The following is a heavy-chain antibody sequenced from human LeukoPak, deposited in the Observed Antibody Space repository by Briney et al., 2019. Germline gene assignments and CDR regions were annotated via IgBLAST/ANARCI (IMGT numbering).Heavy chain of an antibody. CDR1: GYTFTGYY. D-gene: IGHD2-2*01. V-gene: IGHV1-2*02. Sequence: ASVKVSCKASGYTFTGYYMHWVRQAPGQGLEWMGWINPNSGGTNYAQKFQGRVTMTRDTSISTAYMELSRLRSDDTAVYYCASEGVVVVPAADYYYYGMDVWGQGTTVTVSS. CDR2: INPNSGGT. J-gene: IGHJ6*02. CDR3: ASEGVVVVPAADYYYYGMDV.